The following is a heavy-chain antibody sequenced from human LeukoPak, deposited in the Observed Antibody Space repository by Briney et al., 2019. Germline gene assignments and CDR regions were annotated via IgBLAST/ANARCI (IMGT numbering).Heavy chain of an antibody. D-gene: IGHD5-18*01. J-gene: IGHJ6*03. CDR3: ARTTEGGYTYGYFYYYYMDV. Sequence: SETLSLTCTVSGGSISTSNYYWGWIRQPPGKGLEWIGNIFYSGSTYYSPSLKSRVTISLDTSRNQFSLKLTSVTAADTAVYYCARTTEGGYTYGYFYYYYMDVWGKGTTVTISS. V-gene: IGHV4-39*07. CDR1: GGSISTSNYY. CDR2: IFYSGST.